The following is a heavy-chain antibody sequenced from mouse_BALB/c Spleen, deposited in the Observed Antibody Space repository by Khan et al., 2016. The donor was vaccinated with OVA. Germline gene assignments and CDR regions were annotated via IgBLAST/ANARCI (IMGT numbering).Heavy chain of an antibody. Sequence: QVQLQQSGAELVKPGTSVKLSCKASGYNFTSYWINWVRLRPGQGLEWIGDIYPGSGSIHYNEKFKSKATLTVDTSSSTAYLQLSSLASEDSALYYCARRSYYGSRFFDVGGEGTTVTVSS. CDR3: ARRSYYGSRFFDV. V-gene: IGHV1-55*01. J-gene: IGHJ1*01. CDR1: GYNFTSYW. CDR2: IYPGSGSI. D-gene: IGHD1-1*01.